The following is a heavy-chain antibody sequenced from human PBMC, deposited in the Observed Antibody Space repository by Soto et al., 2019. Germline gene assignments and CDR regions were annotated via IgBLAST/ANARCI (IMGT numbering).Heavy chain of an antibody. CDR1: GGTFSSYT. CDR3: ARGGITVVRGAYGH. V-gene: IGHV1-69*02. D-gene: IGHD3-10*01. Sequence: QVQLVQSGAEVKKPGSSVKVSCKASGGTFSSYTISWVRQAPGQGLEWMGRIIPILGIANYAQKFQGRVRMTADKATSTDYMELSSLRSEDTAVYYCARGGITVVRGAYGHWGQGTLVTVSS. CDR2: IIPILGIA. J-gene: IGHJ4*02.